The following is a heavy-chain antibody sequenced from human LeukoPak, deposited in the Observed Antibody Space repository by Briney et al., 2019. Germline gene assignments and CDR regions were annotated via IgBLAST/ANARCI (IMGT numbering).Heavy chain of an antibody. CDR3: AKSSGSYSPPTDFQH. CDR1: GFTFSSHA. D-gene: IGHD3-10*01. Sequence: PGGSLRLSCAASGFTFSSHAMSWVRQAPGKGLEWVSAISGSGVTTYYADSVKGRFTISRDNSKNTLYLQMNSLRAEDTAVYYCAKSSGSYSPPTDFQHWGQGTLVTVSS. J-gene: IGHJ1*01. V-gene: IGHV3-23*01. CDR2: ISGSGVTT.